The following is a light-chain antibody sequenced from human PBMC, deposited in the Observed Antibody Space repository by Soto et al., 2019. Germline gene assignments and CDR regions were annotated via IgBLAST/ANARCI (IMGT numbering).Light chain of an antibody. J-gene: IGKJ5*01. V-gene: IGKV3-15*01. CDR3: QQYKNWPL. Sequence: MMMTQPPPTLSVSPGERVTLSCRTSHSVNSHVAWYQQKPGQAPRLLLYGASTRATGIPVRFSGSGFGTEFTLTISSLQSEDFAVYYCQQYKNWPLFGQGTRLE. CDR2: GAS. CDR1: HSVNSH.